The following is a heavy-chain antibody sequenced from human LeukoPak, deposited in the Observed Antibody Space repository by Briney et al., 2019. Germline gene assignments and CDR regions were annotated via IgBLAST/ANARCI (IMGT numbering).Heavy chain of an antibody. V-gene: IGHV3-53*01. D-gene: IGHD4/OR15-4a*01. CDR2: IYSDNT. Sequence: GGSLRLSCAASGFTFSSYELNWVRQAPGKGLEWVSFIYSDNTHYSDSVKGRFTISRDNSKNTLYLQMNSLRAEDTAVYYCARRAGAYSHPYDYWGQGTLVTVSS. CDR3: ARRAGAYSHPYDY. CDR1: GFTFSSYE. J-gene: IGHJ4*02.